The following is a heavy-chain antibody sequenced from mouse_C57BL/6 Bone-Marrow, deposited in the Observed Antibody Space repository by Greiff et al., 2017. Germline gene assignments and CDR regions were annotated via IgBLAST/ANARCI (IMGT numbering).Heavy chain of an antibody. D-gene: IGHD4-1*01. CDR3: ARRELGRDYFDY. V-gene: IGHV1-26*01. J-gene: IGHJ2*01. Sequence: VQLQQSGPELVKPGASVKISCKASGYTFTDYYMNWVKQSHGKSLEWIGDINPNNGGTSYNQKFKGKATLTVDKSSSTAYMELRSLTSEDSAVYYCARRELGRDYFDYWGQGTTLTVSS. CDR1: GYTFTDYY. CDR2: INPNNGGT.